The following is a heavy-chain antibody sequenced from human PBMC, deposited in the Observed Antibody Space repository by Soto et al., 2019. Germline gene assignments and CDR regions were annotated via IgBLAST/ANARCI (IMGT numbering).Heavy chain of an antibody. D-gene: IGHD1-26*01. CDR3: ARDTSVSLDDAFDI. CDR1: GGSISSYY. Sequence: SETLSLTCTVSGGSISSYYWSWIRQPPGKGLEWIGYIYYSGSTNYNPSLKSRVTISVDTSKNQFSLKLSSVTAADTAVYYCARDTSVSLDDAFDIWGQGRMVT. V-gene: IGHV4-59*01. CDR2: IYYSGST. J-gene: IGHJ3*02.